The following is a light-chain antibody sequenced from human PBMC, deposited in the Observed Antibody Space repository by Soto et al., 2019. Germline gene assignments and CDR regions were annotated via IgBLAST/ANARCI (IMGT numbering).Light chain of an antibody. CDR3: QQYYSSPYT. CDR2: AAS. Sequence: AIRMTQSPSSLSASTGDRATITCRASQGISSYLAWYQQKPGKAPKLLLYAASTLHSGVPSRFSGSGSGTDFTLTISSLQSEDFANYYCQQYYSSPYTFGPGTKLDIK. V-gene: IGKV1-8*01. CDR1: QGISSY. J-gene: IGKJ2*01.